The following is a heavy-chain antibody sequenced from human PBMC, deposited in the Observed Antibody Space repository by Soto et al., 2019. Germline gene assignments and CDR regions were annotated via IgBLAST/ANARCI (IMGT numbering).Heavy chain of an antibody. CDR3: AREGAAAGYKDY. CDR2: IYYSGST. CDR1: GGSISSGGYY. D-gene: IGHD6-13*01. V-gene: IGHV4-31*03. J-gene: IGHJ4*02. Sequence: SETLSLTCTVSGGSISSGGYYWSWIRQHPGKGLEWIGYIYYSGSTYYNPSLKSRVTISVDTSKNQFSLKLSSVTAADTAVYYCAREGAAAGYKDYWGQGTLVTVSS.